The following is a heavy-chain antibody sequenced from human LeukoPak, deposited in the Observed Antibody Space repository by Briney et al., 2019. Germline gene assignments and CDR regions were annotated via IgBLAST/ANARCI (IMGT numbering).Heavy chain of an antibody. V-gene: IGHV3-21*01. J-gene: IGHJ3*02. Sequence: SGGSLRLSCAASGFTFSSYSMNWVRQAPGKGLEWVPSISSSSSYISYADSVKGRFTISRDNAKNSLYLQMNSLRAEDTAVYYCARDSDAFDIWGQGTMVTVSS. CDR2: ISSSSSYI. CDR1: GFTFSSYS. CDR3: ARDSDAFDI.